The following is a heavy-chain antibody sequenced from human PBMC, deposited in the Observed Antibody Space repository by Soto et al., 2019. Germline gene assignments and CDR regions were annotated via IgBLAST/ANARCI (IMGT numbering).Heavy chain of an antibody. CDR1: GGSISSGGYY. J-gene: IGHJ4*02. CDR3: ARAAAVALVDN. D-gene: IGHD6-19*01. CDR2: IYYRGGT. V-gene: IGHV4-31*03. Sequence: QVQLQESGPGLVKPSQTLSLTCTVSGGSISSGGYYWSWIRQHPGKGLEWIGCIYYRGGTYYTPSRESRVTISADTSKNQFSLKLYSVTAADTAVYYCARAAAVALVDNWGQGTLVTVSS.